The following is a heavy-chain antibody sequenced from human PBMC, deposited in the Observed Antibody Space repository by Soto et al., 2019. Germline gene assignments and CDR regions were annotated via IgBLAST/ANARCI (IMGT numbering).Heavy chain of an antibody. CDR1: GFTFSSYG. Sequence: QVQLVESGGGVVQPGRSLRLSCAASGFTFSSYGMHWVRQAPGKGLEWVAVIWYDGSNKYYADSVKGRFTISRDNSKNTLYLQMNRLSAEDTAVYYCARYGSGYAFAIWGQGTMVTVS. V-gene: IGHV3-33*01. CDR2: IWYDGSNK. D-gene: IGHD6-19*01. J-gene: IGHJ3*02. CDR3: ARYGSGYAFAI.